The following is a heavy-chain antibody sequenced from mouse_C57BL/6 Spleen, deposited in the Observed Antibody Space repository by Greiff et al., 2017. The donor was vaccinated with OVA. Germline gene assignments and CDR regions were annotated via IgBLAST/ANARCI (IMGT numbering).Heavy chain of an antibody. CDR1: GFTFSSYA. CDR3: TRDAYYSNRFAY. CDR2: ISSGGDYI. V-gene: IGHV5-9-1*02. Sequence: EVHLVESGEGLVKPGGSLKLSCAASGFTFSSYAMSWVRQTPEKRLEWVAYISSGGDYIYYADTVKGRFTISRDNARNTLYLQMSSLKSEDTAMYYCTRDAYYSNRFAYWGQGTLVTVSA. D-gene: IGHD2-5*01. J-gene: IGHJ3*01.